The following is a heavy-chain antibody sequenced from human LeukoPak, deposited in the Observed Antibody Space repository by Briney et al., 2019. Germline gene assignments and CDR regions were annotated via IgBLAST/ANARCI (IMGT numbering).Heavy chain of an antibody. Sequence: PGGSLRLSCAASGFTFSSYSMNWVRQAPGKGLEWVSSISSSSSYIYYADSVKGRFTISRDNAKNSLYLQVNSLRAEDTAVYYCARDRSRSGPDAFDIWSQGTMVTVSS. V-gene: IGHV3-21*01. CDR2: ISSSSSYI. J-gene: IGHJ3*02. CDR3: ARDRSRSGPDAFDI. CDR1: GFTFSSYS. D-gene: IGHD3-3*01.